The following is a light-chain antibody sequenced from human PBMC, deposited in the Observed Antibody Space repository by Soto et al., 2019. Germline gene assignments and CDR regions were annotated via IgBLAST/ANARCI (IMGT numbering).Light chain of an antibody. CDR3: QQYERGFT. CDR1: QSVSSY. J-gene: IGKJ3*01. V-gene: IGKV3-20*01. CDR2: GAS. Sequence: EMVLTQSPAILSLSPGERATLSCRASQSVSSYLAWYQQKPGQAPRLLIYGASSRATRIPDRFSGSGSGTDFTLTISRLEPEDFAVYYCQQYERGFTFGPGTKVDIK.